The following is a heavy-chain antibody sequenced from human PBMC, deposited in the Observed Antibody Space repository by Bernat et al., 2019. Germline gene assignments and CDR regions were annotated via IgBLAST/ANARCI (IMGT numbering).Heavy chain of an antibody. CDR2: IYYRGSA. CDR1: GGSISSYY. D-gene: IGHD3-3*01. Sequence: QVQLQESGPGLVKPSETLSLTCTVSGGSISSYYWTWILQPPGKGLEWSGQIYYRGSANYNPSHKSRVTISVDTSKNQFSLKLSSVTAADTAVYYCAKTPWSGGWKKALDIWGQGTMVTVSS. J-gene: IGHJ3*02. CDR3: AKTPWSGGWKKALDI. V-gene: IGHV4-59*08.